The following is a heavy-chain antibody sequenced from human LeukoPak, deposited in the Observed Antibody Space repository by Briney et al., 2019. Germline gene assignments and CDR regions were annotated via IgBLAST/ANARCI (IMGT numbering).Heavy chain of an antibody. J-gene: IGHJ4*02. CDR1: GYTFTGYY. Sequence: ASVKVSCKASGYTFTGYYMHWVRQDPGQGLEWMGWINPNSGGTKYAQKFQGRVTMTRDTSISTAYMELNRLRSDDTAVYYCARVMNREGTNYWGQGTLVTVSS. D-gene: IGHD1/OR15-1a*01. CDR2: INPNSGGT. CDR3: ARVMNREGTNY. V-gene: IGHV1-2*02.